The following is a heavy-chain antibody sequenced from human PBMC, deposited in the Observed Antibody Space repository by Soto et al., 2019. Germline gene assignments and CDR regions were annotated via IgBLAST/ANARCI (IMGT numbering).Heavy chain of an antibody. J-gene: IGHJ5*02. D-gene: IGHD3-10*01. Sequence: SETLSLTCTVSGGSISSGNYYWSWIRQPPGKGLESIGSIFYSGTTYYNPALKSRVIISIDTSTNQVAVEVSSVTAADTAVYYCARRQRVTWFDPWGQGTLVTVSA. CDR3: ARRQRVTWFDP. CDR2: IFYSGTT. V-gene: IGHV4-30-4*01. CDR1: GGSISSGNYY.